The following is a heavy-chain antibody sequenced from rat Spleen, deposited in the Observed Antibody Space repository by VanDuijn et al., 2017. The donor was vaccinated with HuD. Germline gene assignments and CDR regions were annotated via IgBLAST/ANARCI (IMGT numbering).Heavy chain of an antibody. Sequence: QVQLKESGPGLVQPSQTLSLTCTVSGFSLSSYGVIWVRQPPGKGLEWMGVIWSGGSTAHNSLLESRLSVTRDISKSQVFLKMNNLQTEDTAMYFCARSNGDYWGQGVMVTVSS. CDR3: ARSNGDY. CDR2: IWSGGST. V-gene: IGHV2S61*01. CDR1: GFSLSSYG. D-gene: IGHD4-1*01. J-gene: IGHJ2*01.